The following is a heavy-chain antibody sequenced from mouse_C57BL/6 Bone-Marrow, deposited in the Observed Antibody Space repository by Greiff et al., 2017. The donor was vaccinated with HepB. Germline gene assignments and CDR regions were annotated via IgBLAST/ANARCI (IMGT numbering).Heavy chain of an antibody. V-gene: IGHV1-76*01. CDR3: AREDYRVV. D-gene: IGHD2-14*01. CDR1: GYTFTDYY. CDR2: IYPGSGNT. J-gene: IGHJ1*03. Sequence: LVESGAELVRPGASVKLSCKASGYTFTDYYINWVKQRPGQGLEWIARIYPGSGNTYYNEKFKGKATLTAEKSSSTAYMQLSSLTSEDSAVYFCAREDYRVVWGTGTTVTVSS.